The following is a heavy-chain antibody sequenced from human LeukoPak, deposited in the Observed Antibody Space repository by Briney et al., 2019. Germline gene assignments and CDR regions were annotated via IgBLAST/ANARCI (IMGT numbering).Heavy chain of an antibody. J-gene: IGHJ4*02. CDR2: INHSGSA. V-gene: IGHV4-34*01. D-gene: IGHD3-22*01. Sequence: SETLSLTCAVSGGSFSGYYWTWIRQPPGKGLEWIGEINHSGSANYNPSLMSRVTISVDTSKNQFSLKLSSVTAADTAVYYCARGRRPDYYDSSGYYGYWGQGTLVTVSS. CDR1: GGSFSGYY. CDR3: ARGRRPDYYDSSGYYGY.